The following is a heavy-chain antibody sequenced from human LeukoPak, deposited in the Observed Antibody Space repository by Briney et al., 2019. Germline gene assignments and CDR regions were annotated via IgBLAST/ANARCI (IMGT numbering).Heavy chain of an antibody. J-gene: IGHJ6*02. CDR1: GFTFSSYS. D-gene: IGHD1-14*01. V-gene: IGHV3-7*01. CDR2: IGRDGSEK. Sequence: GGSLRLSCAASGFTFSSYSMTWVRQTPGKGLEWVAKIGRDGSEKNYVDSMRGRITISRDNGKNSVDLQMNSLRAEDTAVYYCARLTGSKADGMDVWGQGTTVTVSS. CDR3: ARLTGSKADGMDV.